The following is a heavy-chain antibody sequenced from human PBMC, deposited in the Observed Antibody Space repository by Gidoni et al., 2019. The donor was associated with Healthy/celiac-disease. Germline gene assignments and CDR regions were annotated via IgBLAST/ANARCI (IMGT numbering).Heavy chain of an antibody. CDR1: GFTFSSYG. CDR2: ISYDGSNK. J-gene: IGHJ5*02. V-gene: IGHV3-30*03. CDR3: ARVWFDP. Sequence: LSCAASGFTFSSYGMHWVRQAPGKGLEWVAVISYDGSNKYYADSVKGRFTISRDNSKKTLYLQMNSLRAEDTAVYYCARVWFDPWGQGTLVTVSS.